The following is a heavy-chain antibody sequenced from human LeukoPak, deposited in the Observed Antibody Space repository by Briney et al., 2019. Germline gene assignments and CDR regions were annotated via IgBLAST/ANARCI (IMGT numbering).Heavy chain of an antibody. CDR3: ARNVRYDFWSGYLDDY. CDR2: IYTSGST. Sequence: SQTLSLTCTASGGSISSGSYYWSWNRQPAGKGLEWIGRIYTSGSTNYTPSLKSRVTISVDTSKNQFSLKLSSVTAADTAVYYCARNVRYDFWSGYLDDYWGQGTLVTVSS. V-gene: IGHV4-61*02. CDR1: GGSISSGSYY. D-gene: IGHD3-3*01. J-gene: IGHJ4*02.